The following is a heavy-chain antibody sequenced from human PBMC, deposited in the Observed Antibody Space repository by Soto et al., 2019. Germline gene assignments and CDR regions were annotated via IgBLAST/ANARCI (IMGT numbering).Heavy chain of an antibody. CDR1: GGTFSSYT. CDR3: ARLTTVVMGFDY. CDR2: IIPILGIA. Sequence: QVQLVQSGAEVKKPGSSVKVSCKASGGTFSSYTISWVRQAPGQGLEWMGRIIPILGIANYAQKFQGRVTITADKAPSPAYRELSSVRSEDTAVYYWARLTTVVMGFDYWGQGTLVTVSS. J-gene: IGHJ4*02. V-gene: IGHV1-69*02. D-gene: IGHD4-17*01.